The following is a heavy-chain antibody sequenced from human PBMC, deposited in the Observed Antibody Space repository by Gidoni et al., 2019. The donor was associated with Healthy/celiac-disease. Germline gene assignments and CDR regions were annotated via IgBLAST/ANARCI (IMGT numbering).Heavy chain of an antibody. CDR2: INHSGST. J-gene: IGHJ6*02. V-gene: IGHV4-34*01. Sequence: QVQLQQWGAGLSQPSETLSLTCAVYGGSFSGYYWSWIRQPPGKGLEWIGEINHSGSTNYNPSLKSRVTISVDTSKNQFSLKLSSVTAADTAVYYCARGTRGFMDVWGQGTTVTVSS. CDR3: ARGTRGFMDV. D-gene: IGHD4-17*01. CDR1: GGSFSGYY.